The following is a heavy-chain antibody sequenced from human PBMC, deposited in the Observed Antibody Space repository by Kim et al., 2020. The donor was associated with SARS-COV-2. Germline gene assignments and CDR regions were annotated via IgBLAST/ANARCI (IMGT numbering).Heavy chain of an antibody. D-gene: IGHD6-19*01. J-gene: IGHJ4*02. CDR2: ISYDGSNK. Sequence: GGSLRLSCAASGFTFSSYAMHWVRQAPGKGLEWVAVISYDGSNKYYADSVKGRFTISRDNSKNTLYLQMNSLRAEDTAVYYCARDILGGRYSSGWCTIGYWGQGTLVTVSS. CDR3: ARDILGGRYSSGWCTIGY. CDR1: GFTFSSYA. V-gene: IGHV3-30*04.